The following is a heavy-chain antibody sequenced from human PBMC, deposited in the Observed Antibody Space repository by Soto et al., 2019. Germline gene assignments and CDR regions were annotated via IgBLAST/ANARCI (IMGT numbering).Heavy chain of an antibody. CDR1: GYTFTSYG. CDR2: ISAYNGNT. CDR3: ARDGYSSSGTNWFDP. V-gene: IGHV1-18*01. D-gene: IGHD6-13*01. J-gene: IGHJ5*02. Sequence: GASVKVSCKASGYTFTSYGISWVRQAPGQGLEWMGWISAYNGNTNYAQKLQGRVTMTTDTSTSTAYMELRRLRSDDTAVYYCARDGYSSSGTNWFDPWGQGTLVTVSS.